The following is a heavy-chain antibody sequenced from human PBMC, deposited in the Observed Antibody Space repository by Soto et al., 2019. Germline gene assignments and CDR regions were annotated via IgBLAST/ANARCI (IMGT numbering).Heavy chain of an antibody. CDR3: ARDDYSNALDP. V-gene: IGHV1-18*01. J-gene: IGHJ5*02. CDR1: GGTFRSGA. D-gene: IGHD4-4*01. CDR2: ISAYNGNT. Sequence: VASVKVSCKASGGTFRSGAISWVRQAPGQGLEWMGWISAYNGNTNYAQKLQGRVTMTTDTSTSTAYMELRSLRSDDTAVYYCARDDYSNALDPWGQGTLVTVSS.